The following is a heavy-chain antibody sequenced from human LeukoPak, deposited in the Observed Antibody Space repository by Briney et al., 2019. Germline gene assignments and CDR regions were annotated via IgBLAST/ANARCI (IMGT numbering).Heavy chain of an antibody. J-gene: IGHJ4*02. CDR2: ISAYNGNT. CDR1: GYTFTSYG. CDR3: ATPFDDSGSPDY. Sequence: ASVKVSCKASGYTFTSYGISWVRQAPGRGLEWMGWISAYNGNTNYAQRLQGRVTMTTDTSTSTAYMELRSLRSDDTAVYYCATPFDDSGSPDYWGQGTLVTVSS. D-gene: IGHD1-26*01. V-gene: IGHV1-18*01.